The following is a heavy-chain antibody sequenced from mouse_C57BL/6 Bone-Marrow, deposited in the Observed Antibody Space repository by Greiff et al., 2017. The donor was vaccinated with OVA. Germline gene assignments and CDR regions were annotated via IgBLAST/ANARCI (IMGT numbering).Heavy chain of an antibody. V-gene: IGHV1-63*01. Sequence: QVHVKQSGAELVRPGTSVKMSCKASGYTFTNYWIGWAKQRPGHGLEWIGDIYPGGGYTNYNEKFKGKATLTADKSSSTAYMQFSSLTSEDSAIYYCARSAYGSSYWFAYWGQGTLVTVSA. CDR1: GYTFTNYW. D-gene: IGHD1-1*01. J-gene: IGHJ3*01. CDR2: IYPGGGYT. CDR3: ARSAYGSSYWFAY.